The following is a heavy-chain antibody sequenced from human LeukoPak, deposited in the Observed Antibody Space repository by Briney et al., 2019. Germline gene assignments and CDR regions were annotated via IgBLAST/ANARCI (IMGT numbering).Heavy chain of an antibody. CDR1: GGSISSGSYY. Sequence: SQTLSLTCTVSGGSISSGSYYWSWIRQPAGKGLEWIGRIYTSGSTNYNPSLKSRVTISVDTSKNQFSLKPSSVTAADTAVYYCARVLGFYDSSGYYPYYFDYWGQGTLVTVSS. CDR2: IYTSGST. J-gene: IGHJ4*02. D-gene: IGHD3-22*01. V-gene: IGHV4-61*02. CDR3: ARVLGFYDSSGYYPYYFDY.